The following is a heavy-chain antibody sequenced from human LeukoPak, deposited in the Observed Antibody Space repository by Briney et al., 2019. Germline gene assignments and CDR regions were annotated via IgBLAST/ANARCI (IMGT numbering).Heavy chain of an antibody. CDR2: MNPNSGNT. V-gene: IGHV1-8*01. D-gene: IGHD2-15*01. J-gene: IGHJ5*02. Sequence: GASVKVSCKASGYTFTSYDINWVRQATGQGLEWMGWMNPNSGNTGYAQKFQGRVTMTRNTSISTAYMELSSLRSEDTAVYYCARGYCSGGSCYYVLNWFDLWGQGTLVTVSS. CDR3: ARGYCSGGSCYYVLNWFDL. CDR1: GYTFTSYD.